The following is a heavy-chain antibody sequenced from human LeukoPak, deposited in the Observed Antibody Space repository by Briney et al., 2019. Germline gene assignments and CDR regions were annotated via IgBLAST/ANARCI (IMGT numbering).Heavy chain of an antibody. CDR1: GFTFSSYA. J-gene: IGHJ4*02. D-gene: IGHD3-22*01. Sequence: GGSLRLSCAASGFTFSSYAMSWVRQAPGKGLEWVSAISGSGGSTYYADSVKGRFTISRDNSKNTLYLQMNSLRAEDTAVYYCAKSNSITYYYDSSGEPYCFDYWGQGTLVTVSS. V-gene: IGHV3-23*01. CDR2: ISGSGGST. CDR3: AKSNSITYYYDSSGEPYCFDY.